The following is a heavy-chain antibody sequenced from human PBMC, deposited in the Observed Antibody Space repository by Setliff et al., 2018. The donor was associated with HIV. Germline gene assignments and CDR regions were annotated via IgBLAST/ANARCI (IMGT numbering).Heavy chain of an antibody. CDR1: GGSISSHY. V-gene: IGHV4-59*11. Sequence: SETLSLTCTVSGGSISSHYWSWIRQPPGKGLEWIGYIYYSGFTNYNPSLKSRVTISIDTSKNQFSLKLSSVAAADTAFYYCARTYYDFWSGSYSYKWFDPWGQGTLVTVSS. CDR2: IYYSGFT. J-gene: IGHJ5*02. CDR3: ARTYYDFWSGSYSYKWFDP. D-gene: IGHD3-3*01.